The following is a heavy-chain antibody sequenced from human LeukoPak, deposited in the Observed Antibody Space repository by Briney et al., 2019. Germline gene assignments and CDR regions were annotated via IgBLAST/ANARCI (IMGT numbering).Heavy chain of an antibody. CDR3: ARCIAAAGHGYYYYMDV. CDR2: IYTSGST. Sequence: SETLSLTCTVSGGSISSYYWSWIRQPAGKGLEWIGRIYTSGSTNYNPSLKSRVTMSVDTSKNQFSLKLSSVTAADTAVYYCARCIAAAGHGYYYYMDVWGKGTTVTVSS. CDR1: GGSISSYY. V-gene: IGHV4-4*07. J-gene: IGHJ6*03. D-gene: IGHD6-13*01.